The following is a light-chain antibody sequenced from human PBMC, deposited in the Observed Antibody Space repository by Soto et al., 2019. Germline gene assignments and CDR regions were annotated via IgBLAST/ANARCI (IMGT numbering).Light chain of an antibody. CDR1: QSVSSNF. J-gene: IGKJ1*01. CDR3: QQYGSSPRT. CDR2: GAS. Sequence: EIVMTQSPATLSVSPGGRATLSCRASQSVSSNFLAWYQQKPGQAPRLLISGASNRATGIPDRFSGSGSGTDFTLTISRLEPEDFAVYYCQQYGSSPRTFGQGTKVDIK. V-gene: IGKV3-20*01.